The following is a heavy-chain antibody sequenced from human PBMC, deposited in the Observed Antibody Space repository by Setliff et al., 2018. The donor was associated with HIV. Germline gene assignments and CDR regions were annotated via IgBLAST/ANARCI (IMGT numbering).Heavy chain of an antibody. J-gene: IGHJ4*02. D-gene: IGHD6-6*01. V-gene: IGHV3-72*01. CDR1: GFTFSSYW. CDR2: TKNQANGLTT. Sequence: GGSLRLSCAASGFTFSSYWMHWVRQAPGKGLEWVGRTKNQANGLTTEYAASVQGRFTISRDDSKNMAYLQMNSLKIEDTALYFCSINSPLSSWGQGTLVTVSS. CDR3: SINSPLSS.